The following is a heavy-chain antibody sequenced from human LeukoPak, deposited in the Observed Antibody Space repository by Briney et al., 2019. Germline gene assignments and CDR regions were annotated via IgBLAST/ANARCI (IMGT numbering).Heavy chain of an antibody. Sequence: GGSLRLFCAASGFTFSSYAMHWVRQPPGKGLEWVSGISWNSGSIDYADSVKGRFTISRDNAKNSLYLQMNSLRVEDTAFYYCAKDNRRHYTSGPNPDSLHWGQGALVTVSS. CDR1: GFTFSSYA. CDR3: AKDNRRHYTSGPNPDSLH. V-gene: IGHV3-9*01. CDR2: ISWNSGSI. D-gene: IGHD6-19*01. J-gene: IGHJ4*02.